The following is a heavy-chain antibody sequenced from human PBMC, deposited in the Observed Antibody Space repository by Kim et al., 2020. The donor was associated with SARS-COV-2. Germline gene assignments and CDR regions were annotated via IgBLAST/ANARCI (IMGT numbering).Heavy chain of an antibody. D-gene: IGHD6-13*01. V-gene: IGHV5-51*01. Sequence: GESLKISCKGSGYSFTSYWIGWVRQMPGKGLEWMGIIYPGDSDTRYSPSFQGQVTISADKSISTAYLQWSSLKASDTAMYYCARLNSWYVAYHYYYGMDVWGQGTTVTVSS. CDR1: GYSFTSYW. J-gene: IGHJ6*02. CDR2: IYPGDSDT. CDR3: ARLNSWYVAYHYYYGMDV.